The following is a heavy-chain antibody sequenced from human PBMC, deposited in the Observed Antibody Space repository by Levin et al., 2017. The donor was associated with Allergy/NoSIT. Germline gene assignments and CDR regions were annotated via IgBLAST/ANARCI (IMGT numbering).Heavy chain of an antibody. Sequence: GSLRLSCTVSGGSISSNSYYWGWIRQPPGKGLEWIGIIYYSGTTYYNPSLKSRVTISVDTSKNQFSLNLSSVTAADTAVYYCARAYFYGLGTYLFYFDYWGQGTLVTVSS. CDR1: GGSISSNSYY. J-gene: IGHJ4*02. V-gene: IGHV4-39*01. CDR3: ARAYFYGLGTYLFYFDY. D-gene: IGHD3-10*01. CDR2: IYYSGTT.